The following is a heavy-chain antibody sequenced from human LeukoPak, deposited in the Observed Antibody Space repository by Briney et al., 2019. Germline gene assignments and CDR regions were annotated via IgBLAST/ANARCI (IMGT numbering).Heavy chain of an antibody. J-gene: IGHJ4*02. CDR3: AKEYSSSSRGYFDY. CDR1: GFTFSSYA. V-gene: IGHV3-23*01. CDR2: ISGSGGST. D-gene: IGHD6-6*01. Sequence: AGGSLRLSCAASGFTFSSYAMSWVRQAPGKGLEWVSAISGSGGSTYYADSVKGRFTISSDNSKNTLYLQMNSLRAEDAAVYYCAKEYSSSSRGYFDYWGQGTLVTVSS.